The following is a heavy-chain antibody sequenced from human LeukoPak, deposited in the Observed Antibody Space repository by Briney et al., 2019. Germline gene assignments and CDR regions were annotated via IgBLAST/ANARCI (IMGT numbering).Heavy chain of an antibody. V-gene: IGHV4-4*07. Sequence: PSETLSLTCTVSGGSVRSYFWTWIRQPAGRGLKWIGLIYTSGRTNYNPSLKSQVTISADDPKNQFSLKLNSVTAADTAVYYCARVGGASSTLTTFDVWGQGTVVTVSS. CDR3: ARVGGASSTLTTFDV. J-gene: IGHJ3*01. D-gene: IGHD4-11*01. CDR1: GGSVRSYF. CDR2: IYTSGRT.